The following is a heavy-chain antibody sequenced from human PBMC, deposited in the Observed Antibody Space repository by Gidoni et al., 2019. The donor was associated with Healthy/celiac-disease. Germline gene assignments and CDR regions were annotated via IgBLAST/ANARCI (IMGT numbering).Heavy chain of an antibody. J-gene: IGHJ6*02. Sequence: EVQLVESGGGLVKPGRSLRLSCTASGFTFGDYAMSWFRQAPGKGLEWVGFIRSKAYGGTTEYAASVKGRFTISRDDSKSIAYLQMNSLKTEDTAVYYCTRTKAAADDYYGMDVWGQGTTVTVSS. V-gene: IGHV3-49*05. CDR3: TRTKAAADDYYGMDV. CDR2: IRSKAYGGTT. CDR1: GFTFGDYA. D-gene: IGHD6-13*01.